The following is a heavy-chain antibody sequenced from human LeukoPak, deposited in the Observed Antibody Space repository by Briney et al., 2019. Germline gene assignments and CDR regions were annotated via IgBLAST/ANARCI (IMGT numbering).Heavy chain of an antibody. D-gene: IGHD3-22*01. V-gene: IGHV3-33*01. CDR1: GFTFSSYG. J-gene: IGHJ5*02. CDR3: ARDGDYYDSSGLNWFDP. Sequence: GGSLRLSCAASGFTFSSYGMHWVHQAPGKGLEWVAVIWYDGSNKYYADPVKGRFTISRDNSKNTLYLQMNSLRAEDTAVYYCARDGDYYDSSGLNWFDPWGQGTLVTVSS. CDR2: IWYDGSNK.